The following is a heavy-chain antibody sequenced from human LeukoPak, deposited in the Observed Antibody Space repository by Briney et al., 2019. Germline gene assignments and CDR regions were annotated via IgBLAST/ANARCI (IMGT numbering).Heavy chain of an antibody. CDR1: GFTFNNYA. J-gene: IGHJ4*02. Sequence: PGGSLRLSCAASGFTFNNYAMSWVRQAPGKGLEWVSAISGDGGSTYYAGSVKGRFTISRDNSKNTLYLQMNSRRAEDTALYYCARDPEYSHPYGTFDYWGQGTLVTVSS. CDR2: ISGDGGST. D-gene: IGHD2/OR15-2a*01. CDR3: ARDPEYSHPYGTFDY. V-gene: IGHV3-23*01.